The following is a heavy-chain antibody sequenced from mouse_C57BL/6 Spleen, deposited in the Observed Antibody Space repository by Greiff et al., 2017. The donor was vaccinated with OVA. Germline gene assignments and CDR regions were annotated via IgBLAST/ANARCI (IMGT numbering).Heavy chain of an antibody. CDR2: LLGDGSP. V-gene: IGHV2-3*01. CDR3: AVGSNYGGMDY. J-gene: IGHJ4*01. D-gene: IGHD2-5*01. Sequence: VKLVESGPGLVAPSQSLSITCTVSGFSLTSYGVSWVRQPPGKGLEWLGVLLGDGSPNYHSALIYRLSISKDNSKSQVFLKLNSLQADDTATYYCAVGSNYGGMDYWGQGTSVTVSA. CDR1: GFSLTSYG.